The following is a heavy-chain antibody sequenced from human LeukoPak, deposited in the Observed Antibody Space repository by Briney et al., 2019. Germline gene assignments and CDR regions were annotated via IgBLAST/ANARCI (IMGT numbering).Heavy chain of an antibody. CDR2: IIPILGIA. V-gene: IGHV1-69*04. J-gene: IGHJ6*02. CDR3: ARDLRDSSGYYYGMDV. CDR1: GYTLTELS. Sequence: SVKVSCKVSGYTLTELSMHWVRQAPGQGLEWMGRIIPILGIANYAQKFQGRVTITADKSTSTAYMELSSLRSEDTAVYYCARDLRDSSGYYYGMDVWGQGTTVTVSS. D-gene: IGHD3-22*01.